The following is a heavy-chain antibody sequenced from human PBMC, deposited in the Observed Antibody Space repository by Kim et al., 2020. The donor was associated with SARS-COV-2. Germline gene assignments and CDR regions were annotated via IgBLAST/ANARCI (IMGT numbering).Heavy chain of an antibody. CDR1: GFTFSSYS. J-gene: IGHJ3*02. CDR3: AREQLERHLPAFDS. Sequence: GGSLRLSCAASGFTFSSYSMNWVRQTPGKGLEWVAVITNGGSDQYYSESMKGRFSISRDNSENTLYLQLNSLRAEDTGVYYCAREQLERHLPAFDSWGRGTMVTVSS. CDR2: ITNGGSDQ. D-gene: IGHD1-1*01. V-gene: IGHV3-30-3*01.